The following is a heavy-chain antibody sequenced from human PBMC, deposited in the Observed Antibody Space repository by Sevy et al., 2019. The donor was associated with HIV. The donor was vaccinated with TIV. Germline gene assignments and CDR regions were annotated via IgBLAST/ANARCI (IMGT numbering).Heavy chain of an antibody. J-gene: IGHJ4*02. CDR2: LSFGCGKI. Sequence: GGSLRLSCAAPGFTFNIYSMSWVRQTPGKGLEWVATLSFGCGKIYHADSVKGRFTMSRDDSKNAVYLQMNNLRVEDSAIYYCAREGCTKPHDYWGQGTLVTVSS. CDR1: GFTFNIYS. D-gene: IGHD2-8*01. CDR3: AREGCTKPHDY. V-gene: IGHV3-23*01.